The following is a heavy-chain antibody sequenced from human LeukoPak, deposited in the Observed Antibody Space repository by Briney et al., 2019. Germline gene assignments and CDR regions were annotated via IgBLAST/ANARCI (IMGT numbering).Heavy chain of an antibody. V-gene: IGHV1-69*04. D-gene: IGHD3-22*01. CDR2: IIPILGIA. Sequence: SSVKVSCKASGGTFSSYAISWVRQAPGQGREWMGRIIPILGIANYAQKFQGRVTITADKSTSTAYMELSSLRSEDSAVYYCARVRYDSSGLDYWSQGTLVTVSS. J-gene: IGHJ4*02. CDR1: GGTFSSYA. CDR3: ARVRYDSSGLDY.